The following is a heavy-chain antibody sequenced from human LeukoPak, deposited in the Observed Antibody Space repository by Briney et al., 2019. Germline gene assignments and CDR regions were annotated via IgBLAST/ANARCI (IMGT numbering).Heavy chain of an antibody. V-gene: IGHV3-53*01. D-gene: IGHD3-10*01. CDR1: GFTFSTYG. J-gene: IGHJ6*03. Sequence: PGGSLRLSCAASGFTFSTYGMSWVRQTLGKGLEWVSVIYKNAITYHADTVKGRFTISRDNAKNMLYLQMNSLRADDTAVYYCARSLRVRGVPDYMDVWGKGTTVIISS. CDR3: ARSLRVRGVPDYMDV. CDR2: IYKNAIT.